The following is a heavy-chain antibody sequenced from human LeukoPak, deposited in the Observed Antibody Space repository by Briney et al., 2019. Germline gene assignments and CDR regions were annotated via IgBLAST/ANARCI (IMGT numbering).Heavy chain of an antibody. CDR2: IYYSGRT. CDR1: GGSISSSSYY. J-gene: IGHJ4*02. Sequence: PSETLSLTCTVSGGSISSSSYYWGWIRQPPGKGLEWIASIYYSGRTYYNPSLKSRVTISVDTSKNQFSLKLSSVTAADTAVYYCARLEVAGINDYWGQGTLVTVSS. V-gene: IGHV4-39*01. D-gene: IGHD6-19*01. CDR3: ARLEVAGINDY.